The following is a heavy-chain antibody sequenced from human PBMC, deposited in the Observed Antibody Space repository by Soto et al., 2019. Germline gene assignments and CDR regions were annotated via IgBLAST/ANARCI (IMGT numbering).Heavy chain of an antibody. Sequence: QVQLVHSGAEVKKPGASVKVSCKASGYTFTSYDINWVRQATGQGLEWMGWMNPNSGNTGYAQKFQGRVTMTRNTSRSTAYMELSSLRSEDTAVYYCARVGWSGGSCYWYYYYYGRDVWGQGTTVTVSS. J-gene: IGHJ6*02. V-gene: IGHV1-8*01. CDR3: ARVGWSGGSCYWYYYYYGRDV. D-gene: IGHD2-15*01. CDR1: GYTFTSYD. CDR2: MNPNSGNT.